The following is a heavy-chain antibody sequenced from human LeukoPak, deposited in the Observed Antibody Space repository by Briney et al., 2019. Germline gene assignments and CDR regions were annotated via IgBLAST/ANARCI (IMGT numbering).Heavy chain of an antibody. Sequence: SETLSLTCTISDDSISNNRYFWAWIRQPPGKGLEWIGYIYYSGSTYYNPSLKSRVTISVDTSKNQFSLKLSSVTAADTAVYYCATERSGYFDYWGQGTLVTVSS. CDR3: ATERSGYFDY. CDR2: IYYSGST. CDR1: DDSISNNRYF. J-gene: IGHJ4*02. D-gene: IGHD3-3*01. V-gene: IGHV4-30-4*07.